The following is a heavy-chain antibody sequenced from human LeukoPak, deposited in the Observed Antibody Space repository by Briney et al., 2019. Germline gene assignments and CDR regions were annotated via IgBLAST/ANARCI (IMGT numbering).Heavy chain of an antibody. CDR2: IYYSGST. CDR1: GGSISSSSYY. D-gene: IGHD6-13*01. J-gene: IGHJ5*02. V-gene: IGHV4-39*07. CDR3: ARERSSWPSGNWFDP. Sequence: SETLSLTCTVSGGSISSSSYYWGWIRQPPGKGLEWIGSIYYSGSTYYNPSLKSRVTISVDTSKNQFSLKLSSVTAADTAVYYCARERSSWPSGNWFDPWGQGTLVTVSS.